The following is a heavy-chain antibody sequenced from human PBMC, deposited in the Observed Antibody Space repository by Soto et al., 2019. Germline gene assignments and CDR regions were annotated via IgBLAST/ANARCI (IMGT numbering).Heavy chain of an antibody. CDR1: GNSISTTNW. Sequence: SETLSLNCVVSGNSISTTNWWSWVRQSPGKGLEWIGEIYHSGSTNYNPSLKSRVTISVDKSKNQFSLKLSSVTAADTAVYYCARDVGYHYDGSPSGQFDFWGQGTLVTVS. CDR2: IYHSGST. D-gene: IGHD3-22*01. J-gene: IGHJ4*02. V-gene: IGHV4-4*02. CDR3: ARDVGYHYDGSPSGQFDF.